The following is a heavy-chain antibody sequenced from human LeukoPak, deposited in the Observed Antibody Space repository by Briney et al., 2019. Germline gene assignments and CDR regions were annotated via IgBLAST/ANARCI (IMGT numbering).Heavy chain of an antibody. D-gene: IGHD5-12*01. J-gene: IGHJ5*02. V-gene: IGHV3-30*03. Sequence: GGSLRLSCAASGFTFSSYGMHWVRQAPGKGLEWVAVISYDGSNKYYADSVKGRFTISRDNSKNTLYLQMNSLRAEDTAVYYCARDIVATRNNWFDPWGQGTLVTVSS. CDR3: ARDIVATRNNWFDP. CDR1: GFTFSSYG. CDR2: ISYDGSNK.